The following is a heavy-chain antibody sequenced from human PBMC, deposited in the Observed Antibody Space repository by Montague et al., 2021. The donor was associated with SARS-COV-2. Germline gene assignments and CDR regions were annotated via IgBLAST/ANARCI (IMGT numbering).Heavy chain of an antibody. Sequence: SETLSLTCTVSGDSTSCPNCYWGWIRQPPGKGLDWIGTIYNSGTTYYNPSLKSRLTISIDTSKNQFSLKLSSVTAADTAVYYCARHRTYGDHSLYNWFHPWGQGTLVTVSS. V-gene: IGHV4-39*01. D-gene: IGHD4-17*01. J-gene: IGHJ5*02. CDR2: IYNSGTT. CDR3: ARHRTYGDHSLYNWFHP. CDR1: GDSTSCPNCY.